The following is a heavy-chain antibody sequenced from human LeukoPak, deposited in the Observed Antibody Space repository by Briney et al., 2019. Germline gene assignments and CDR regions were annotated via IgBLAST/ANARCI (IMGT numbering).Heavy chain of an antibody. J-gene: IGHJ4*02. Sequence: PGRSLRLSCAASGFTFDDYAMHWVRQAPGKGLEWVSGISWNSGSIGYADSVKGRFTISRDNAKNSLYLQMNSLRAEDMALYYCARDVPPANSGSYYLDYWGQGTLVTVSS. V-gene: IGHV3-9*03. D-gene: IGHD1-26*01. CDR3: ARDVPPANSGSYYLDY. CDR2: ISWNSGSI. CDR1: GFTFDDYA.